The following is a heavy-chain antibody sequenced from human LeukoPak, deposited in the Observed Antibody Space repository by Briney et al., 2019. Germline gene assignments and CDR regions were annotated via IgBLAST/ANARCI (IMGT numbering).Heavy chain of an antibody. CDR2: IYHSGST. Sequence: PSETLSLTCAVYGGSFSGYYWSWIRQPPGKGLEWIGYIYHSGSTYYNPSLKSRVTISVDRSKNQFSLKLSSVTAADTAVYYCASTSLDFYYYYGMDVWGQGTTVTVSS. J-gene: IGHJ6*02. D-gene: IGHD3/OR15-3a*01. V-gene: IGHV4-34*01. CDR3: ASTSLDFYYYYGMDV. CDR1: GGSFSGYY.